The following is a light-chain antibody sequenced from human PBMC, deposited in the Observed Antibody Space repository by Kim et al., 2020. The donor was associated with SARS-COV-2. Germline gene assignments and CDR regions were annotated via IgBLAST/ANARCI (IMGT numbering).Light chain of an antibody. Sequence: PGERVTLACRASQGVSSSYLTWYQQKPGQAPRLLIYGASTRATSIPARFSGSGSGTDFTLTISGLQPEDFAVYCPRAFGQGTKVDIK. CDR2: GAS. CDR1: QGVSSSY. J-gene: IGKJ1*01. CDR3: RA. V-gene: IGKV3D-7*01.